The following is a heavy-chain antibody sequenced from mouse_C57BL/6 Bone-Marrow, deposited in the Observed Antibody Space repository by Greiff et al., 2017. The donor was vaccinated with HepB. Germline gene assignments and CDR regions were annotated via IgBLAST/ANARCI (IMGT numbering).Heavy chain of an antibody. Sequence: QVQLQQSGAELARPGASVKLSCKASGYTFTSYGISWVKQRTGQGLEWIGEIYPRSGNTYYNEKFKGKATLTADKSSSTAYMELRSLTSEDSAVYFCARGGYYSNFYYFDYWGQGTTRTVSS. D-gene: IGHD2-5*01. J-gene: IGHJ2*01. V-gene: IGHV1-81*01. CDR1: GYTFTSYG. CDR2: IYPRSGNT. CDR3: ARGGYYSNFYYFDY.